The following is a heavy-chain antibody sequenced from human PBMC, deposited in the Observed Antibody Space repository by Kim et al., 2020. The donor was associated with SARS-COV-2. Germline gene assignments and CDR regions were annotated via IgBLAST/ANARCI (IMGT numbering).Heavy chain of an antibody. CDR1: GFTFSSYA. CDR3: AKDPHPHSSWYRSWGYYYYGMDV. V-gene: IGHV3-23*01. D-gene: IGHD6-13*01. J-gene: IGHJ6*02. CDR2: ISGSGGST. Sequence: GGSLRLSCAASGFTFSSYAMSWVRQAPGKGLEWVSAISGSGGSTYYADSVKGRFTISRDNSKNTLYLQMNSLRAEDTAVYYCAKDPHPHSSWYRSWGYYYYGMDVWGQGTTVTVSS.